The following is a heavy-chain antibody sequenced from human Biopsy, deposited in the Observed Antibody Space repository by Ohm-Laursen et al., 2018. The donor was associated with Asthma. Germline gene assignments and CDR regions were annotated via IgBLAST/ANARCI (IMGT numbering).Heavy chain of an antibody. Sequence: ETLSLTCALNRGPFRGYVWAWIRQPPGKGLEWIGEIPQGGATTVNPSLKSRVTISMGPSKSQIHLSLRSLTAADTAVYYCASGPQWSGLDIWGQGTTVTVSS. CDR1: RGPFRGYV. CDR3: ASGPQWSGLDI. CDR2: IPQGGAT. D-gene: IGHD2-8*01. J-gene: IGHJ6*02. V-gene: IGHV4-34*01.